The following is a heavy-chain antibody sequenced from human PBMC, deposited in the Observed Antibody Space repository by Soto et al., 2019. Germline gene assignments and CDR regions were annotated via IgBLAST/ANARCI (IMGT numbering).Heavy chain of an antibody. D-gene: IGHD3-10*01. CDR2: IIPIFGTA. CDR3: ARDPPDGSGSYLAY. CDR1: GGTFSSYA. V-gene: IGHV1-69*01. J-gene: IGHJ4*02. Sequence: QVQLVQSGAEVQKPGSSVKVSCKASGGTFSSYAISWVRQAPGQGLAWIEGIIPIFGTANYAQKFQGRVTITADESTSTAYMELSSLRSEDTAVYYCARDPPDGSGSYLAYWGQGTLVTVSS.